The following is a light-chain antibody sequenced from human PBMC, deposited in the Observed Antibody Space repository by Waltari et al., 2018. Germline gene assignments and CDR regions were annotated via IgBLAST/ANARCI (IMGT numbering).Light chain of an antibody. CDR1: RSNIGSNT. CDR2: SNN. Sequence: QSVLTQPPSASGTPGQRVTISCSGSRSNIGSNTANWYQQVPGTAPKLLIYSNNQRPSGGPDRFSGSKSGASVSLAISGLQSEDEGDYFCAVWDDSLKGWVFGGGTKLTVL. J-gene: IGLJ3*02. CDR3: AVWDDSLKGWV. V-gene: IGLV1-44*01.